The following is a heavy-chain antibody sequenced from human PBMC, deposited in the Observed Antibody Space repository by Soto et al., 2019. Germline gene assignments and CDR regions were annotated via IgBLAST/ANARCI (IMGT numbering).Heavy chain of an antibody. D-gene: IGHD3-3*01. J-gene: IGHJ5*02. CDR2: IYNSGIT. Sequence: SETLXLTCTVSGGSISSGDYSWSWVRQSSGKGLEWIGHIYNSGITYYNPSLKSRVVISIDTSRNQFSLRLNSLTAADRAVYFCARGVTVFGLVSRFWFDPWGQGTVVTVSS. CDR3: ARGVTVFGLVSRFWFDP. V-gene: IGHV4-30-4*01. CDR1: GGSISSGDYS.